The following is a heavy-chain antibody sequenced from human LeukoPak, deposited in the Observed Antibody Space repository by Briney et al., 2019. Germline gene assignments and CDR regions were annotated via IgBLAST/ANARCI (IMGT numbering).Heavy chain of an antibody. CDR2: ISGSGGST. CDR3: ARDLYGSGSPNAFDI. CDR1: GFTFSSYA. V-gene: IGHV3-23*01. D-gene: IGHD3-10*01. Sequence: GGSLRLSCAASGFTFSSYAMSWVRQAPGKGLEWVSAISGSGGSTYYADSVKGRFTISRDNSKNTLYLQMNSLRAEDTAVYYCARDLYGSGSPNAFDIWGQGTMVTVSS. J-gene: IGHJ3*02.